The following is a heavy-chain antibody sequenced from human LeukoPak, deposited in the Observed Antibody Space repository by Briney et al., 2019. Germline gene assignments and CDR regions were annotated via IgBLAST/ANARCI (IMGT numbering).Heavy chain of an antibody. J-gene: IGHJ4*02. Sequence: GGSLRLSCAASGFTFSDYGMHWVRQAPGKGLEWVAVVWFDGSHKYYADSVEGRFTVSRDNSKYTLNLQMNSLRAEDTAVYYCARGLGITADGNYFDYWGQGTLVTVSS. D-gene: IGHD6-13*01. CDR3: ARGLGITADGNYFDY. V-gene: IGHV3-33*01. CDR1: GFTFSDYG. CDR2: VWFDGSHK.